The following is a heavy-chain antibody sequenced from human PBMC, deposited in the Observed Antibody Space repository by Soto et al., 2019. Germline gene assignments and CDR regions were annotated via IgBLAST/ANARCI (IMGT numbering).Heavy chain of an antibody. J-gene: IGHJ6*02. CDR1: GYTFTSYG. Sequence: ASVKVSCKASGYTFTSYGISRGRQAPGQGLEWMGWISAYNGNTNYAQKLQGRVTMTTDTSTSTAYMELRSLRSDDTAVYYCASGSMVREVRNYYYYGMDVWGQGTTVTVSS. CDR2: ISAYNGNT. V-gene: IGHV1-18*01. CDR3: ASGSMVREVRNYYYYGMDV. D-gene: IGHD3-10*01.